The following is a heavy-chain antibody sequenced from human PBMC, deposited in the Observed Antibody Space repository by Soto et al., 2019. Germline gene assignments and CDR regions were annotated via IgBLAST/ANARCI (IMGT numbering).Heavy chain of an antibody. CDR3: ARDAVCSGGSCYS. CDR2: IYSGGST. V-gene: IGHV3-66*01. CDR1: GFTVSSNY. D-gene: IGHD2-15*01. Sequence: EVQLVESGGGLVQPGGSLRLSCAASGFTVSSNYMSWVRQAPGKGLEWVSVIYSGGSTYYADSVKGRFTISRDNSKNTLYIQMNSLRAEDTAVYYCARDAVCSGGSCYSWGQGTLVTVSS. J-gene: IGHJ4*02.